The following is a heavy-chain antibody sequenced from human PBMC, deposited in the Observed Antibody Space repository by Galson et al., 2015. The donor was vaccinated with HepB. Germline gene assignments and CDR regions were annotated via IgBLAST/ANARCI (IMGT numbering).Heavy chain of an antibody. J-gene: IGHJ4*02. D-gene: IGHD3-3*01. V-gene: IGHV3-21*01. Sequence: SLRLSCAASGFTFSSYSMNWVRQAPGKGLEWVSSISSSSSYIYYADSVKGRFTISRDNAKNSLYLQMNSLRAEDTAVYYCASGVLRFLEVDYWGQGTLVTVSS. CDR3: ASGVLRFLEVDY. CDR2: ISSSSSYI. CDR1: GFTFSSYS.